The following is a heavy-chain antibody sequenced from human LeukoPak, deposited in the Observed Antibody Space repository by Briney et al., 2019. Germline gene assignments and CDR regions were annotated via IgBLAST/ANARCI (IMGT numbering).Heavy chain of an antibody. CDR2: ISGSGDST. CDR3: AKFIYLAKLRCQDY. J-gene: IGHJ4*02. V-gene: IGHV3-23*01. D-gene: IGHD3-9*01. Sequence: PGGSLRLSCISSGFTFSSYAMTWVRQAPGKGLEWVSSISGSGDSTNYADSVKGRFTISRDNSRDTLYLQMNSLTAEDTAVYYCAKFIYLAKLRCQDYWGQGTLVTVSS. CDR1: GFTFSSYA.